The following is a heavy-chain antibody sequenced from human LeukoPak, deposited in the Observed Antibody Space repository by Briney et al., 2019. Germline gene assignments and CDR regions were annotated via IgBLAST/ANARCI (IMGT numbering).Heavy chain of an antibody. V-gene: IGHV1-69*13. Sequence: GASVKVSCKASGGTFSNYAINWVRQAPGQGLEWMGGIIPIFGTPNYVQKFQDRVTITADESTSTAYMELSSLRSEDTAVYYCARASSDDTAMATPFAYWGQGTLVTVSS. D-gene: IGHD5-18*01. J-gene: IGHJ4*02. CDR3: ARASSDDTAMATPFAY. CDR2: IIPIFGTP. CDR1: GGTFSNYA.